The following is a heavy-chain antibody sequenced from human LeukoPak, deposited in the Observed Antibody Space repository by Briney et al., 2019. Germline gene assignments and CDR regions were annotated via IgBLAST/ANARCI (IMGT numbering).Heavy chain of an antibody. V-gene: IGHV4-4*08. CDR2: IYTTGST. D-gene: IGHD5-24*01. CDR1: GGSFSTYY. J-gene: IGHJ3*02. CDR3: ARLRRLRDGYNAFDI. Sequence: SETLSLTCTVSGGSFSTYYWSWIRQPPGKRLEWIGYIYTTGSTNYNPSLESRVTISVDTSKEQFSLKLRSVTAADTAVYYCARLRRLRDGYNAFDIWGQGRMVTVSS.